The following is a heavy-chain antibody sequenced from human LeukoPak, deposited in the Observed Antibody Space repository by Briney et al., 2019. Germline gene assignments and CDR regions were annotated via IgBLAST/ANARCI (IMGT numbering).Heavy chain of an antibody. CDR3: ASQRDYGDYVPLWD. CDR2: VYYTGTT. CDR1: GGSITTENYF. D-gene: IGHD4-17*01. Sequence: SSETLSLTCTISGGSITTENYFWGWIRQPPGKGLEWIGSVYYTGTTYYNPSLKSRVAISVDTSKNQFSLNLNSVTAADTAVYYCASQRDYGDYVPLWDWGQGTLVTVSS. V-gene: IGHV4-39*01. J-gene: IGHJ4*02.